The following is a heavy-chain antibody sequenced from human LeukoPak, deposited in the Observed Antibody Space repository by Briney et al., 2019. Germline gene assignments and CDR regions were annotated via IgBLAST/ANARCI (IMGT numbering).Heavy chain of an antibody. CDR3: ARRPVAGPFDY. J-gene: IGHJ4*02. V-gene: IGHV4-39*01. CDR1: GGSISSSSYY. CDR2: LYYSGST. Sequence: SETLSLTCTVSGGSISSSSYYWGWIRQPPGKGLEWIGTLYYSGSTYYNPSLKSRVTISVDTSKNQFSLRLSSVTAADTAVYYCARRPVAGPFDYWGREPWSPSPQ. D-gene: IGHD6-19*01.